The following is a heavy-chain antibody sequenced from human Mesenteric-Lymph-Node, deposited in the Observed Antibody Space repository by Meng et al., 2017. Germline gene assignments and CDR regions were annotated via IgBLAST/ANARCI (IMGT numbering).Heavy chain of an antibody. CDR3: ARDPAAFDF. Sequence: QVQLQQSGPRLVKPSQTLSRTCAISGDTVSTSSAAWNWIRQSPSGVLEWLGRTYYKSKWYNDYAESVKSRITINPDTSKNQFSLQLNSVTPDDTAVYYCARDPAAFDFWGQGILVTASS. D-gene: IGHD6-25*01. V-gene: IGHV6-1*01. CDR1: GDTVSTSSAA. J-gene: IGHJ4*02. CDR2: TYYKSKWYN.